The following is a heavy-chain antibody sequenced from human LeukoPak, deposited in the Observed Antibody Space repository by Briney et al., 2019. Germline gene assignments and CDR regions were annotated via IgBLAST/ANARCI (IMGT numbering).Heavy chain of an antibody. Sequence: PSETLSLTCAVYGGSFSGYYWSWIRQPPGKGLEWIGEINHSGSTNYNPSLKSRVTISVDTSKNQFSLKLSSVTAADTAVYYCARARIAVAGTKLYFDYWGQGTLVTVSS. V-gene: IGHV4-34*01. D-gene: IGHD6-19*01. CDR1: GGSFSGYY. J-gene: IGHJ4*02. CDR3: ARARIAVAGTKLYFDY. CDR2: INHSGST.